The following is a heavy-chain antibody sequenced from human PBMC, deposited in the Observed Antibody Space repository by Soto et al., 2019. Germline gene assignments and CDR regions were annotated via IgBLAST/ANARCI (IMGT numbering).Heavy chain of an antibody. Sequence: QVQLQESGPGLVKPSETLSLTCTVSGGSMNDYYWSWIRQPPGKGLEWIGNINYSGSTNYNPSLKSLLTISVDTSKTQFALKLSSVTAADTAVYYCAIVIYEIYYYYGMDVWGQGTTVTVSS. CDR2: INYSGST. CDR1: GGSMNDYY. CDR3: AIVIYEIYYYYGMDV. V-gene: IGHV4-59*01. D-gene: IGHD5-12*01. J-gene: IGHJ6*02.